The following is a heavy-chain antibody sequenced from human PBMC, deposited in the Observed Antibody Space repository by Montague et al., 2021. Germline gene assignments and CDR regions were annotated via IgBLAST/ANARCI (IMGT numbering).Heavy chain of an antibody. D-gene: IGHD1-26*01. CDR3: ARDTVGASGYFYYYYMDV. J-gene: IGHJ6*03. CDR1: GDSINTYS. CDR2: LSNSGST. Sequence: SETLSLTCTVSGDSINTYSWSWIRQPAGKGLEWIGCLSNSGSTNSNPSLKSRVTMSVDTSKNQFSLKLSSVTAADTAVYFCARDTVGASGYFYYYYMDVWGKGTTVTVSS. V-gene: IGHV4-4*07.